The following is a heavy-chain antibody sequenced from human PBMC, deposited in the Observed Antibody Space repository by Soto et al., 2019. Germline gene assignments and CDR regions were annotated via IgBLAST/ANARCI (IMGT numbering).Heavy chain of an antibody. V-gene: IGHV3-7*01. CDR2: INEDGSEE. D-gene: IGHD1-26*01. CDR3: ARIEIGSYDY. J-gene: IGHJ4*02. Sequence: EVKLVESGGGLVQPGGSLRLSCAASGFTFRNYCLGWVRQAPGKGLEWVANINEDGSEEYYVDSVRGRFIISRDTARNSLLLQRNSLRAEDTAIYYCARIEIGSYDYWGQGTLVTVSS. CDR1: GFTFRNYC.